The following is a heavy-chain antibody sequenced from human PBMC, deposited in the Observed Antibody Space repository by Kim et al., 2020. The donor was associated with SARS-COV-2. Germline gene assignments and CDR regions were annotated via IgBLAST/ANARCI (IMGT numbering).Heavy chain of an antibody. Sequence: GGSLRLSCAASGFTFSSYGMHWVRQAPGKGLEWVAVIWYDGSNKYYADSVKGRFTISRDNSKNTLYLQMNSLRAVDTAVYYCARETGLYYDYDYYFDYWG. CDR2: IWYDGSNK. J-gene: IGHJ4*01. CDR1: GFTFSSYG. CDR3: ARETGLYYDYDYYFDY. D-gene: IGHD3-16*01. V-gene: IGHV3-33*01.